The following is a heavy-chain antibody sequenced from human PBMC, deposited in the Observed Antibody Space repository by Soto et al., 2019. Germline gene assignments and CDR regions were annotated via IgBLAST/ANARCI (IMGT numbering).Heavy chain of an antibody. Sequence: QMQLVQSGPEVKKPGTSVKVSCKASGFTFTSSAMQWVRQARGQRLEWIGWIVVGSGNTNYAQKFQERVTIPRDMSTSTAYMELSSLRSEDTAVYYCAAQGPPNYYGSGSYYNAFDYWGQGTLVTVSS. D-gene: IGHD3-10*01. CDR3: AAQGPPNYYGSGSYYNAFDY. CDR1: GFTFTSSA. CDR2: IVVGSGNT. V-gene: IGHV1-58*02. J-gene: IGHJ4*02.